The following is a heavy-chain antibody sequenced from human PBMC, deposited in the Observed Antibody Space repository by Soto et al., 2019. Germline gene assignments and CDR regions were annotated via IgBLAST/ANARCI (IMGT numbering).Heavy chain of an antibody. CDR3: ARGKSYSSSLRAGTWFDP. CDR2: INHSGST. J-gene: IGHJ5*02. Sequence: QVQLQQWGAGLLKPSETLSLTCAVYGGSFSGYYWSWIRQPPGKGLEWIGEINHSGSTNYNPSLKSRVTISVDTSKNQFSLKLSSVTAADTAVYYCARGKSYSSSLRAGTWFDPWGQGTLVTVSS. CDR1: GGSFSGYY. D-gene: IGHD6-6*01. V-gene: IGHV4-34*01.